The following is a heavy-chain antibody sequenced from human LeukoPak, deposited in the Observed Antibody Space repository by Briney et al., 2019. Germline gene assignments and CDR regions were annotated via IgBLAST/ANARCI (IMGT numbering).Heavy chain of an antibody. Sequence: SETLSLTCTVSGDSISRYYWSWIRQPAGKGLEWLGRIHPSRSINYNPSLKSRVTMSVDRSKNQFSLKLSSVTAADTAVYYCARESDWAPIDYWGQGTLVTVSS. CDR1: GDSISRYY. CDR2: IHPSRSI. D-gene: IGHD3-9*01. J-gene: IGHJ4*02. CDR3: ARESDWAPIDY. V-gene: IGHV4-4*07.